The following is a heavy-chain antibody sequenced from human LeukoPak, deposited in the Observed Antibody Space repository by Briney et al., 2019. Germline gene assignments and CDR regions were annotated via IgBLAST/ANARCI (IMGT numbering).Heavy chain of an antibody. CDR2: ISYDGSNK. CDR1: GFTFSSYA. CDR3: ARDADHRELNAMDV. J-gene: IGHJ6*03. D-gene: IGHD1-1*01. Sequence: PGGSLRLSCAASGFTFSSYAMHWVRQAPGKGLEWVAVISYDGSNKYYADSVKGRFTISRDNSKNTLYLQMNSLRAEDTAVYYCARDADHRELNAMDVWGKGTTVTVSS. V-gene: IGHV3-30-3*01.